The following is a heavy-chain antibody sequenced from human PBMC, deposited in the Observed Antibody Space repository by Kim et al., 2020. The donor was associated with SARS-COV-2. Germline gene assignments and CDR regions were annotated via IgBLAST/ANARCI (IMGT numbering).Heavy chain of an antibody. D-gene: IGHD4-17*01. J-gene: IGHJ4*02. CDR2: IKDDGSEK. Sequence: GGSLRLSCAASRFIFSKYSMSWVRQAPGKGLEWVANIKDDGSEKYYVDSVEGRFSISRDNAENSLYLQMNSLRGEDTAVYYCGRDYGNWGQGTLVTVSS. CDR3: GRDYGN. V-gene: IGHV3-7*01. CDR1: RFIFSKYS.